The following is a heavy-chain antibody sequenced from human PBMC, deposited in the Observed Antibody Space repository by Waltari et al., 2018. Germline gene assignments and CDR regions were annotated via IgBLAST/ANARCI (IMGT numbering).Heavy chain of an antibody. CDR1: GGSISSSSYY. Sequence: QLQLQESGPGLVKPSETLSLTCTVSGGSISSSSYYWGWIRQPPGKGLEWIGSIYYSGSPYYNPSLKSRVTISVDTSKNQFSLKLSSVTAADTAVYYCARQRGDFWSGSTLTHGTMDVWGKGTTVTVSS. J-gene: IGHJ6*03. V-gene: IGHV4-39*01. CDR3: ARQRGDFWSGSTLTHGTMDV. CDR2: IYYSGSP. D-gene: IGHD3-3*01.